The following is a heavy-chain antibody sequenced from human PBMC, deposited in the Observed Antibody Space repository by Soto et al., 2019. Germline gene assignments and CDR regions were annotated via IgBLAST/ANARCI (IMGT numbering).Heavy chain of an antibody. CDR1: GGSISSGAYY. J-gene: IGHJ4*02. CDR3: ARANYFDTSGPFDY. CDR2: IYHSGST. Sequence: QVQLQESGPGLVKPSQTLSLTCTVSGGSISSGAYYWSWIRQHPGKGLEWIGYIYHSGSTYYNPSLEGRVTLSVDTSRKQFSLKVSSVTAADTAVYYCARANYFDTSGPFDYWGPGTLVTVSS. V-gene: IGHV4-31*03. D-gene: IGHD3-22*01.